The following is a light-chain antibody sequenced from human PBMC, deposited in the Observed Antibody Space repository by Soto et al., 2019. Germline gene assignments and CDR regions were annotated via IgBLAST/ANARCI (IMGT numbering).Light chain of an antibody. J-gene: IGLJ1*01. Sequence: QSVLTKPPSASGTPGQRGTISCSTSTSNIGDNTVSWYQQLPGKAPKLIIYEVSKRPSGVPDRFSGSKSGNTASLTVSGLQAEDEADYYSTSYAGTYSFLYVFGTGTKVTVL. V-gene: IGLV2-8*01. CDR2: EVS. CDR1: TSNIGDNT. CDR3: TSYAGTYSFLYV.